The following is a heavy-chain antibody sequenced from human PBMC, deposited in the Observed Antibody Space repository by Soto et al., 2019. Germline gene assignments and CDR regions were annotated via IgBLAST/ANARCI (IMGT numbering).Heavy chain of an antibody. D-gene: IGHD6-19*01. Sequence: EVQLLESGGGLVRPGESLRLSCAAYGFNFNKYAMSWVRQAPGEGLEWVSGISCCGGTASYADSVKGRFTIARDDAKNTLYLDMNSLRVEDTAEYYCAKADGQQWLLPHLENWGRGTLVPVS. CDR2: ISCCGGTA. CDR1: GFNFNKYA. CDR3: AKADGQQWLLPHLEN. J-gene: IGHJ4*02. V-gene: IGHV3-23*01.